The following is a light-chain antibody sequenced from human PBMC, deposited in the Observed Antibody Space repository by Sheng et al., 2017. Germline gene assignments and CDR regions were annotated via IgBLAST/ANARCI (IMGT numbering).Light chain of an antibody. CDR3: QQYYNSPIT. Sequence: DIVMTQSPDSLAVSLGERATINCKSSQSVLSSSNNKNFLGWFQQKPGHPPKLLIYWASTRESGVPDRFSGSGSGTDFTLTISSLQAEDVAVYYCQQYYNSPITFGQGTRLEIK. CDR2: WAS. V-gene: IGKV4-1*01. J-gene: IGKJ5*01. CDR1: QSVLSSSNNKNF.